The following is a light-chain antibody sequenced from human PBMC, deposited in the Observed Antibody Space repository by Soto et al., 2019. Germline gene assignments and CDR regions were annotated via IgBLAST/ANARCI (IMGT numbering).Light chain of an antibody. J-gene: IGKJ4*01. CDR2: GAS. CDR3: QHYNAWPLT. V-gene: IGKV3-15*01. CDR1: QGVSRK. Sequence: DIVMTQSPATLSVAPGERVTFSCRASQGVSRKLAWYQHKPGQAPRLLIYGASTRATGIPGRFSGSGSGTEFTLTIFSLQSEDFAIYYCQHYNAWPLTFGGGTKVDIK.